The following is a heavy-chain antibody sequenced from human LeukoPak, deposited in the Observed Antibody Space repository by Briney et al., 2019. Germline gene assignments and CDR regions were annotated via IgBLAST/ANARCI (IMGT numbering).Heavy chain of an antibody. CDR3: ARERTVVVKSRRVFDY. V-gene: IGHV4-61*02. J-gene: IGHJ4*02. CDR2: IYTSGST. Sequence: SETLSLTCTVSGGSISSGSYYWSWIRQPAGKGLEWIGRIYTSGSTNYNPSLKSRVTISVDTSKNQFSLKLSSVTAADTAVYYCARERTVVVKSRRVFDYWGQGTLVTVSS. CDR1: GGSISSGSYY. D-gene: IGHD3-22*01.